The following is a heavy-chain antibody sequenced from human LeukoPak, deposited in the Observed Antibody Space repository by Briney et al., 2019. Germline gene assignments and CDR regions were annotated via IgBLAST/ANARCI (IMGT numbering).Heavy chain of an antibody. V-gene: IGHV4-39*01. D-gene: IGHD6-6*01. CDR2: IYYSGST. CDR3: ARLEFEGQLPDAFDI. J-gene: IGHJ3*02. Sequence: SETLSLTCTVSGGSISSSSYYWGWIRQPPGKGLEWIGSIYYSGSTYYNPSLKSRVTISVDTSKNQFSLKLSSVTAADTAVYYCARLEFEGQLPDAFDIWGQGTMVTVSS. CDR1: GGSISSSSYY.